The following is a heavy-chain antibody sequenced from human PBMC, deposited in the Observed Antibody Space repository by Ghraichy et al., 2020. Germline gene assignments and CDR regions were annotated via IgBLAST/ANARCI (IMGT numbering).Heavy chain of an antibody. CDR1: GFTFSSYS. V-gene: IGHV3-21*01. Sequence: GGSLRLSCAASGFTFSSYSMNWVRQAPGKGLEWVSSISSSSSYIYYADSVKGRFTISRDNAKNSRYLQMNSLRAEDTAVYYCASPQSYYYGMDVWGQGTTVTVSS. J-gene: IGHJ6*02. CDR2: ISSSSSYI. CDR3: ASPQSYYYGMDV.